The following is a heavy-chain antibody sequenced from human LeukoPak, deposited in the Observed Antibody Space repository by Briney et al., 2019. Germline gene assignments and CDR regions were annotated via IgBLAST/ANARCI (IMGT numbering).Heavy chain of an antibody. CDR1: GFPFSSYS. J-gene: IGHJ4*02. V-gene: IGHV3-23*01. CDR3: ANSGLNRFEY. Sequence: GGSLRLSCAASGFPFSSYSMNWVRQAPGKGLEWVSAISGSGGTTYYADSVKGRVTISRDNSKNTLYLQVNSLRADDTAVYYCANSGLNRFEYWGQGALVTVSS. CDR2: ISGSGGTT. D-gene: IGHD2-15*01.